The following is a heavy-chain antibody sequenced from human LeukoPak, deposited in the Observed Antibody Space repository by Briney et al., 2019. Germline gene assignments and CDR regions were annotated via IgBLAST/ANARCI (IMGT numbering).Heavy chain of an antibody. J-gene: IGHJ2*01. V-gene: IGHV4-59*01. D-gene: IGHD6-19*01. CDR1: GGSISSYY. Sequence: SETLSLTCTVSGGSISSYYWSWIRQPPGKGLEWIGYIYYSGSTNYNPSLKSRVTISVDTSKNQFSLKLSSVTAADTAVYYCARDRGAVAGRRPYWYFDLWGRGTLVTVSS. CDR3: ARDRGAVAGRRPYWYFDL. CDR2: IYYSGST.